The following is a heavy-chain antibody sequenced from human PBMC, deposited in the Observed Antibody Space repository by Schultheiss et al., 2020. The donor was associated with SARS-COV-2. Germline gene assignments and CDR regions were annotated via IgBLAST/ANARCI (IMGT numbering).Heavy chain of an antibody. J-gene: IGHJ4*02. CDR2: ISGSGGST. Sequence: GGSLRLSCAASGFTFSSYAMSWVRQAPGKGLEWVSAISGSGGSTYYADSVKGRFTISRDNSKNTLYLQMNSLRAEDTAVYYCARDRGGYSSSWCFDYWGQGTLVTVSS. CDR1: GFTFSSYA. D-gene: IGHD6-13*01. V-gene: IGHV3-23*01. CDR3: ARDRGGYSSSWCFDY.